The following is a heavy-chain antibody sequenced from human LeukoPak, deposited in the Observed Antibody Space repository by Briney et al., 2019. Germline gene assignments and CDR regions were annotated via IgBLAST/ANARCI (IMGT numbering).Heavy chain of an antibody. V-gene: IGHV4-61*02. Sequence: SETLSLTCTVSGGSMSSGTYYWSWIRQPAGKGLEYIGRIFSSGNNNYNPSLKSRITMSTDTSKNQFSLNLSSVTAADSAVYYCASFCASTTCYNGGTNFAFWGQGTLVTVSS. D-gene: IGHD2-2*01. CDR3: ASFCASTTCYNGGTNFAF. CDR1: GGSMSSGTYY. CDR2: IFSSGNN. J-gene: IGHJ4*02.